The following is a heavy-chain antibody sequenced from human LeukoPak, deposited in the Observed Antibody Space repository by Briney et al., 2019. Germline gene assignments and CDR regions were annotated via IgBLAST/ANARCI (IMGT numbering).Heavy chain of an antibody. J-gene: IGHJ4*02. D-gene: IGHD2-2*01. CDR1: GFTFSSYG. Sequence: QPGRSLRLSCAASGFTFSSYGMHWVRQAPGKGLEWVAVIWYDGSNKYYADSVKGRFTISRDNSKNTLYLQMNSLRAEDTAVYYCARPYCSSTSCLYYFDYWGQGTLVTVSS. CDR3: ARPYCSSTSCLYYFDY. CDR2: IWYDGSNK. V-gene: IGHV3-33*01.